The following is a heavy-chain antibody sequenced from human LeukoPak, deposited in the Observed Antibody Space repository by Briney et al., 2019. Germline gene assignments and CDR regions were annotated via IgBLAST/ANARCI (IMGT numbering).Heavy chain of an antibody. CDR2: IYYSGST. Sequence: SETLSLTCTVSGGSISSSNYYLAWIRQPPGKGLEWIGTIYYSGSTYYNPSLKSRVTVSLDTSKTQFSPKLTSVTAADTAVYYCARGRSGGYSDYWGQGTLVTVSS. J-gene: IGHJ4*02. V-gene: IGHV4-39*01. D-gene: IGHD4-23*01. CDR1: GGSISSSNYY. CDR3: ARGRSGGYSDY.